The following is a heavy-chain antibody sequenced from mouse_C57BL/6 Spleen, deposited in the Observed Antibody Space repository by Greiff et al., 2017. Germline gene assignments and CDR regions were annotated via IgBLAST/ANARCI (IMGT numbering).Heavy chain of an antibody. Sequence: DVLLVESGGGLVKPGGSLKLSCAASGFTFSDYGMHWVRQAPEKGLEWVAYISSGSSTLYYADTVKGRFTISRDNAKNTLFLQMTSLRSEDTAMYYCARTFITTVGYFDYWGQGTTLTVSS. CDR1: GFTFSDYG. CDR2: ISSGSSTL. CDR3: ARTFITTVGYFDY. D-gene: IGHD1-1*01. J-gene: IGHJ2*01. V-gene: IGHV5-17*01.